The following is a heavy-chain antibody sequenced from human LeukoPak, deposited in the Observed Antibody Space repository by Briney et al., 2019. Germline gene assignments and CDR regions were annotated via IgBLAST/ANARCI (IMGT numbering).Heavy chain of an antibody. D-gene: IGHD4-23*01. CDR1: GGPFSSSSYY. V-gene: IGHV4-39*01. J-gene: IGHJ4*02. CDR3: ARIDGGHHLSPFDY. CDR2: FYYSGST. Sequence: PSETLSLTCTVSGGPFSSSSYYWGWIRQPPGKGLEWIGSFYYSGSTYYNPSLKSRVTISVDTSKNQSSLKLSSVTAADTAIYYCARIDGGHHLSPFDYWGQGTLVTVSS.